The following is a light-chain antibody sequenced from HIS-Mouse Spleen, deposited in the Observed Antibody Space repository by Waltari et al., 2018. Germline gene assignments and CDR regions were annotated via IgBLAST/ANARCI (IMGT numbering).Light chain of an antibody. CDR1: SSAVGGYNY. Sequence: QSALTQPPSASGSPGQSVTISCPGPSSAVGGYNYVPWYQQHPGKAPKLLIYEVSKRPSGVPDRFSGSKSGNKASLTVSGLQAEDEADYYCSSYAGSNNFVFGTGTKVTVL. V-gene: IGLV2-8*01. CDR3: SSYAGSNNFV. CDR2: EVS. J-gene: IGLJ1*01.